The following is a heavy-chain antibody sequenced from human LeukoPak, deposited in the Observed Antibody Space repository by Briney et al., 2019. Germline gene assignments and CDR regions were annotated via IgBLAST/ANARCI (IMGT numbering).Heavy chain of an antibody. Sequence: GGSLRLSCAASGFTFSSYSMNWVRQAPGKGLEWVSSISSSSSYIYYADSVKGRFTISRDNAKNSLYLQMNSLRAEETAVYYCARDTAMVDGMDVWGQGTTVTVSS. V-gene: IGHV3-21*01. CDR1: GFTFSSYS. CDR3: ARDTAMVDGMDV. CDR2: ISSSSSYI. J-gene: IGHJ6*01. D-gene: IGHD5-18*01.